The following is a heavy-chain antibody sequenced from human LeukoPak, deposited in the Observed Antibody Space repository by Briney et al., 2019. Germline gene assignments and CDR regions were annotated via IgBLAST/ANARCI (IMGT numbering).Heavy chain of an antibody. CDR3: AKSQEYTTAGWAFDL. V-gene: IGHV3-48*04. D-gene: IGHD1-1*01. CDR1: GFTFSSYG. CDR2: ISTSSRTI. Sequence: GRSLRLSCAASGFTFSSYGMHWVRQAPGKGLEWISYISTSSRTIYYADSVKGRFTISRDNAKNSLFLQMSSLRAEDTAVYYCAKSQEYTTAGWAFDLWGQGTRVTVSS. J-gene: IGHJ3*01.